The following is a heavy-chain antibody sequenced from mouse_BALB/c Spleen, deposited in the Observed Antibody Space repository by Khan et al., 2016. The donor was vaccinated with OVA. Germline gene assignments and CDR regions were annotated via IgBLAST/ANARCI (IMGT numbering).Heavy chain of an antibody. CDR3: ARGGYSVFAY. V-gene: IGHV1-77*01. CDR2: ISPGSGST. Sequence: QVQLQQSGPELVRPGASVKMSCKASGYTFTDYIIHWVKQTTGQGLEWIGDISPGSGSTYYNEKFKGKATLTADKSSNTAYMQLSSLTSEDSAVYFCARGGYSVFAYGGQGTLVTVSA. D-gene: IGHD2-14*01. J-gene: IGHJ3*01. CDR1: GYTFTDYI.